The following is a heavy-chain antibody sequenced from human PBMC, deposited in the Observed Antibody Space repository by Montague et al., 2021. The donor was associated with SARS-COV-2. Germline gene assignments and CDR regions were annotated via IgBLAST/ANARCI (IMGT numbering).Heavy chain of an antibody. CDR3: ARHDDILTTYYYYYGMDV. V-gene: IGHV4-39*01. Sequence: SETLSLTCTVSGGSISSSIYYWGWIRQPPGKGLEWIGSIYYSGSTYYNPSLKSRVTISVDTSKNQFSLKLSSVTAADTAVYYCARHDDILTTYYYYYGMDVWGQGTTVTVSS. D-gene: IGHD3-9*01. CDR2: IYYSGST. CDR1: GGSISSSIYY. J-gene: IGHJ6*02.